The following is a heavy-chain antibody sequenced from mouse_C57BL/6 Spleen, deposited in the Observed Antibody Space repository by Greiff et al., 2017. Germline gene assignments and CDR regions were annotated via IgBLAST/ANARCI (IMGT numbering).Heavy chain of an antibody. CDR1: GYAFSSSW. Sequence: QVQLKQSGPELVKPGASVKISCKASGYAFSSSWMNWVKQRPGKGLEWIGRIYPGDGDTNYNGKFKGKVILTADKSSSTAYMQLSSLTSEDSAVYFCARSTMVNYYAMDYWGQGTSVTVSS. D-gene: IGHD2-1*01. J-gene: IGHJ4*01. V-gene: IGHV1-82*01. CDR2: IYPGDGDT. CDR3: ARSTMVNYYAMDY.